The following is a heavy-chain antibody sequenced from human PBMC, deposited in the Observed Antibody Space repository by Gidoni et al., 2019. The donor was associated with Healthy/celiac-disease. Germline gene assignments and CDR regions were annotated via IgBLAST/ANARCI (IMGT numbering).Heavy chain of an antibody. CDR2: IKSKPDGGTT. CDR3: TTPYYDFWSGYPTDSYYYYYMDV. J-gene: IGHJ6*03. V-gene: IGHV3-15*01. Sequence: EVQLVESGGGLVKPGGSLRLSCAASGFTFSNAWISWVRPAPGKGLEWVGRIKSKPDGGTTDYAAPVKGRFTISRDDSKNTLYLQMNSLKTEDTAVYYCTTPYYDFWSGYPTDSYYYYYMDVWGKGTTVTVSS. D-gene: IGHD3-3*01. CDR1: GFTFSNAW.